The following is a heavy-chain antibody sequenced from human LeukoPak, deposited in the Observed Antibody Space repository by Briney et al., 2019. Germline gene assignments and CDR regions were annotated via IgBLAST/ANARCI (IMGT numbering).Heavy chain of an antibody. V-gene: IGHV3-53*01. D-gene: IGHD3-10*02. J-gene: IGHJ4*02. Sequence: GGSLRLSCAASGFTVSSNYMSWVRQAPGKGLEWVSVIYSGGNTYYADSVKGRFTISRDNSKNTVYLQMNSLRAGDTAVYFCTKGYMVSTMFYFDYWGQGTLVTVSS. CDR3: TKGYMVSTMFYFDY. CDR2: IYSGGNT. CDR1: GFTVSSNY.